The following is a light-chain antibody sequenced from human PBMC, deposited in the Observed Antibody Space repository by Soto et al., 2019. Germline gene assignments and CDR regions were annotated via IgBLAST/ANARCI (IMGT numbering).Light chain of an antibody. CDR2: AAS. V-gene: IGKV1-5*01. J-gene: IGKJ1*01. CDR1: QSISSW. CDR3: QQYYSFPRT. Sequence: DIQMTQSPSTLSASVGDRVTITCRASQSISSWLAWYQQKPGKAPKLLIYAASTLQSGVPSRFSGSGSGTDFNLTISCLQSEDFATYYCQQYYSFPRTSGQGTKVDI.